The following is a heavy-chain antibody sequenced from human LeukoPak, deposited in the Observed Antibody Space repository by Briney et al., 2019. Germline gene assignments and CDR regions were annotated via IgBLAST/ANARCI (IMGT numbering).Heavy chain of an antibody. D-gene: IGHD1-26*01. CDR1: GYTFTGYY. CDR2: INPNSGGT. J-gene: IGHJ4*02. V-gene: IGHV1-2*04. Sequence: ASVKASCKASGYTFTGYYMHWVRQAPGQGLEWMGWINPNSGGTNYAQKFQGWVTMTRDTSISTAYMELSRLRSDDTAVYYCARDSGSYYERPFDYWGQGTLVTVSS. CDR3: ARDSGSYYERPFDY.